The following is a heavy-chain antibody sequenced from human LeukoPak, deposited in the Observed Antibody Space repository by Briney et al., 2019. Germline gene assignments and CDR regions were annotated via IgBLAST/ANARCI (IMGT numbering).Heavy chain of an antibody. J-gene: IGHJ6*02. V-gene: IGHV3-30*03. CDR3: ARDQVVPYYYYGMDV. CDR1: GFTFSSYG. D-gene: IGHD2-15*01. Sequence: PGGSLRLSCAASGFTFSSYGMHWVRQAPGKGLEWVAVISYDGSNKYYADSVKGRFTISRDNSKNTLYLQMNSLRAEDTAVYYCARDQVVPYYYYGMDVWGQGTTVTVSS. CDR2: ISYDGSNK.